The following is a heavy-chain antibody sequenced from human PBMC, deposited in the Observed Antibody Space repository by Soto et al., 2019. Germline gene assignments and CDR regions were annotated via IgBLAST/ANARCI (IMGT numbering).Heavy chain of an antibody. Sequence: QVQLVQSGAEVKKPGSSVKVSCKASGGTFSSYAISWVRQAPGQGLEWMGGIIPIFGTANYAQKFQGRVTITADESTSTAYMELSSLRSEDTDVYYCAGDGVQGGLHDYYYYYGMDVWGQGTTVTVSS. V-gene: IGHV1-69*01. J-gene: IGHJ6*02. CDR2: IIPIFGTA. CDR1: GGTFSSYA. D-gene: IGHD1-1*01. CDR3: AGDGVQGGLHDYYYYYGMDV.